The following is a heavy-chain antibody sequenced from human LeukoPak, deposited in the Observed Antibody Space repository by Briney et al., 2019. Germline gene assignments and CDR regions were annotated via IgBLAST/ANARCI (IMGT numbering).Heavy chain of an antibody. J-gene: IGHJ4*02. CDR1: GYTFTSYG. Sequence: PGASVKVSCKASGYTFTSYGISWVRQAPGQGLEWMGWISAYNGNTNYAQKLQGRVTMTTDTSTSTAYMELRSLRSDDTAVYYCARDPSRATYYDFWSGYYTLDYWGQGTLVTVSS. CDR3: ARDPSRATYYDFWSGYYTLDY. V-gene: IGHV1-18*01. CDR2: ISAYNGNT. D-gene: IGHD3-3*01.